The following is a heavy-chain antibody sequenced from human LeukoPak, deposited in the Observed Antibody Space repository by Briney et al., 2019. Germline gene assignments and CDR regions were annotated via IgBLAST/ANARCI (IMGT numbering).Heavy chain of an antibody. CDR2: ISGSGGST. Sequence: GGSLRLSCAASGFTFSNYAMSWVRQAPGKGLEWVSAISGSGGSTYYADSVKGRFTISRDNSKNTLYLQMNSLRAEDTAVYYCAKAGLYGSGSSLFDYWGQGTLVTVSS. CDR3: AKAGLYGSGSSLFDY. D-gene: IGHD3-10*01. V-gene: IGHV3-23*01. CDR1: GFTFSNYA. J-gene: IGHJ4*02.